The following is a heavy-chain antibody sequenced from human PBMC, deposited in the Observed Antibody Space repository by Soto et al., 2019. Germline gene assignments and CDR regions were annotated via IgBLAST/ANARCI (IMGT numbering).Heavy chain of an antibody. CDR3: ARDDVDTAMPYGMDV. Sequence: QVQLVQSGAEVKKPGSSVKVSCKASGGTFSSYAISWVRQAPGQGLEWMGGIIPIFGTANYAQKFQGRVTITADESTSTAYREMSRRRSEDTAVYYCARDDVDTAMPYGMDVWGQGTTVTVSS. J-gene: IGHJ6*02. V-gene: IGHV1-69*12. CDR1: GGTFSSYA. CDR2: IIPIFGTA. D-gene: IGHD5-18*01.